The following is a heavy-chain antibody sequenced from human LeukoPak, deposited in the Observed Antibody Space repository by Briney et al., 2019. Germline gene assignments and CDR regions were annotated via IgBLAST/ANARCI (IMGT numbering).Heavy chain of an antibody. V-gene: IGHV4-38-2*02. D-gene: IGHD6-13*01. J-gene: IGHJ4*02. CDR1: GYSISSGYY. CDR2: IYHSGST. Sequence: SETLSLTCTVSGYSISSGYYWGWIRQPPGKGLEWIGSIYHSGSTYYNPSLKSRVTISVDTSKNQFSLKLSSVTAADTAVYYCARASYLLVDYWGQGTLVTVSS. CDR3: ARASYLLVDY.